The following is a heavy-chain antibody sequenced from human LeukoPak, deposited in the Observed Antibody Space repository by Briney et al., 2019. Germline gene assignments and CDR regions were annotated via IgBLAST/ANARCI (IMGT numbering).Heavy chain of an antibody. J-gene: IGHJ4*02. CDR3: ARPYYYDGYFDY. D-gene: IGHD3-22*01. CDR1: GYPFKSYG. CDR2: ISAHNGNT. Sequence: ASVKVSCKASGYPFKSYGITWVRQAPGQGLEWMGWISAHNGNTNYAQNLQGRVTMTTDTSTSTAYMELRSLRSDDTAVYYCARPYYYDGYFDYWGQGTLVTVSS. V-gene: IGHV1-18*01.